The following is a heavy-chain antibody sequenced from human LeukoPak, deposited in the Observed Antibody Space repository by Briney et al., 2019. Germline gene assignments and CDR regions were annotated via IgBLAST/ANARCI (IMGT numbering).Heavy chain of an antibody. CDR1: GGSISSYY. V-gene: IGHV4-59*08. Sequence: SSETLSLTCIVSGGSISSYYWSWIRQPPGKGLEWIGYISYSGSTKYNPSLKSRVTISVDTTRNQFTLELSSLTAADTAFYYCARHPLLVGITFHAALQIWGPGTMVTVSS. D-gene: IGHD1-26*01. J-gene: IGHJ3*02. CDR2: ISYSGST. CDR3: ARHPLLVGITFHAALQI.